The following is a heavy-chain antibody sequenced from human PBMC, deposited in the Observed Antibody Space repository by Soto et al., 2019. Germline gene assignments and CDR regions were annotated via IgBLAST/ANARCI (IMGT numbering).Heavy chain of an antibody. D-gene: IGHD5-12*01. V-gene: IGHV4-59*01. J-gene: IGHJ6*02. Sequence: SETLSLTCTVSGGSISSYYWIWIRQPPGKGLEWIGYIYYSGSTNYNPSLKSRVTISVDTSKNQFSLKLSSVTAADTAVYYCARGVEMATITHYYYGMDVWGQGTTVTVSS. CDR3: ARGVEMATITHYYYGMDV. CDR1: GGSISSYY. CDR2: IYYSGST.